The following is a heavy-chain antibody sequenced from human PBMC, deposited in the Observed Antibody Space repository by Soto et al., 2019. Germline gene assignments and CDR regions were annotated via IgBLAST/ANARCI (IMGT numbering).Heavy chain of an antibody. Sequence: GGSLRLSCAASGFTFSDYALNWVRQAPGKGLEWVSTISASRGRTFYADSVKGRFTISTDNSKNTLYLQMNSLRAEDTAIYYCAKDLTTLKYYYYGMDVWGQGTPVTVSS. CDR3: AKDLTTLKYYYYGMDV. D-gene: IGHD1-26*01. CDR1: GFTFSDYA. V-gene: IGHV3-23*01. J-gene: IGHJ6*02. CDR2: ISASRGRT.